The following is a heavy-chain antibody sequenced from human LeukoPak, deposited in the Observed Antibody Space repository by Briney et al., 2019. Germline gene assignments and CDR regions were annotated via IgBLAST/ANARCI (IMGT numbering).Heavy chain of an antibody. CDR2: ISAYSGNT. Sequence: GASVKVSCKASGYTFTSCGISWVRQAPGQGLEWMGWISAYSGNTNYAQKLQGRVTMTTDTSTSTAYMELRSLRSDDTAVCYCARVFSGYDFGVYYYGMDVWGQGTTVTVSS. V-gene: IGHV1-18*01. J-gene: IGHJ6*02. CDR3: ARVFSGYDFGVYYYGMDV. D-gene: IGHD5-12*01. CDR1: GYTFTSCG.